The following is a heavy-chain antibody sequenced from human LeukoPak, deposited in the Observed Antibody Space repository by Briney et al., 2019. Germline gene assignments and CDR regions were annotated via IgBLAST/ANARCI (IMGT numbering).Heavy chain of an antibody. CDR1: GYSFTSYW. J-gene: IGHJ4*02. D-gene: IGHD2-21*02. Sequence: GESLKISCKGSGYSFTSYWIGWVRQMPGKGLEWMGIIYPGDSDTRYSPSFQGQVTISADRSISTAYLQWSSLKASDTAMYYCARHIVVVTAMGTPDYWGQGTLVTVSS. CDR2: IYPGDSDT. V-gene: IGHV5-51*01. CDR3: ARHIVVVTAMGTPDY.